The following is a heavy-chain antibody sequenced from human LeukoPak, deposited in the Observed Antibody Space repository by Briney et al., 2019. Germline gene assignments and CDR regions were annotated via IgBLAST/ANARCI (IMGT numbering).Heavy chain of an antibody. D-gene: IGHD2-2*02. J-gene: IGHJ4*02. CDR2: INPSGSST. CDR1: GYTFTNYY. V-gene: IGHV1-46*01. Sequence: EASVRVSCKASGYTFTNYYMHWVRQAPGQGLEWMGIINPSGSSTNYAQKFQGRVTMTRDTSTSTVYMELTSLRSEDTAVYYCARARDRYCISTSCYRFDYWGQGTLVTVSS. CDR3: ARARDRYCISTSCYRFDY.